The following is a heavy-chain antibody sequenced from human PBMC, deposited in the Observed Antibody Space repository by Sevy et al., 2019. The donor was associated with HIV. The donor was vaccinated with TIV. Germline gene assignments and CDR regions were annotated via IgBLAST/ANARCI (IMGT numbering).Heavy chain of an antibody. J-gene: IGHJ6*02. CDR2: ISFDGSNK. Sequence: GGSLRLSCAASGFTFSSYAMHWVRQAPGKGLEWVAVISFDGSNKYYADSVKGRFTISRENSKNTLYLQMNSLTAEDTAVYYDASMPNLRVDFFDYYYYGMDVWGQGTTVTVSS. V-gene: IGHV3-30*04. CDR3: ASMPNLRVDFFDYYYYGMDV. CDR1: GFTFSSYA. D-gene: IGHD3-3*01.